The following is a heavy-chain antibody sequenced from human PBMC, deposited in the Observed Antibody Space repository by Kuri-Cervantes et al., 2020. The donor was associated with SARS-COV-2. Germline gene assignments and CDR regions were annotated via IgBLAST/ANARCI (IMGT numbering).Heavy chain of an antibody. Sequence: SVKVSCKASGGTFSSYAISWVRQAPGQGLEWMGGIIPIFGTANYAQKFQGRVTITADESTSTAYMELSSLTSEDTAVYYCARFEEAGPDDAFDIWGQGTMVTVSS. CDR1: GGTFSSYA. CDR2: IIPIFGTA. D-gene: IGHD6-13*01. CDR3: ARFEEAGPDDAFDI. J-gene: IGHJ3*02. V-gene: IGHV1-69*13.